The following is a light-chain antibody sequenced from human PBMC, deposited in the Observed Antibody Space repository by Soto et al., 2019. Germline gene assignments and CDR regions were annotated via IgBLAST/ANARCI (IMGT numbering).Light chain of an antibody. J-gene: IGKJ4*01. Sequence: EAVITQSPATLSVSPGERATLSCRASQSVSRNFAWYQQRPGQAPRLLIYGASTRATGVPARFSGSGSGTEFALTISILQSEDFAVYYCQQYNNWPLTFGGGTKVEIK. CDR3: QQYNNWPLT. CDR2: GAS. CDR1: QSVSRN. V-gene: IGKV3-15*01.